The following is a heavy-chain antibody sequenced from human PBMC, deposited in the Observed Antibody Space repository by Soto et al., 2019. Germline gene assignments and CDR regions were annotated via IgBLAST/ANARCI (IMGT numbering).Heavy chain of an antibody. D-gene: IGHD2-15*01. J-gene: IGHJ4*02. Sequence: QLQESGPGVVKPSETLALTCTVSGAPITSNDYFWAWIRQPPGRGLEFIASMHASGGTYHASSVKSRATMSLDTSKNQFSLKLHSVTAADTATYFCAGIVVGATRQSDVDHWGQGTLVNVSS. CDR3: AGIVVGATRQSDVDH. CDR1: GAPITSNDYF. CDR2: MHASGGT. V-gene: IGHV4-39*01.